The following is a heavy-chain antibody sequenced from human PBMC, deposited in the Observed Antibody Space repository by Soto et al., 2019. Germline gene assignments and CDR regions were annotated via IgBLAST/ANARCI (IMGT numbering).Heavy chain of an antibody. J-gene: IGHJ5*02. V-gene: IGHV4-59*08. CDR1: GGSISNYY. CDR2: VHDSGSS. D-gene: IGHD1-26*01. CDR3: ARRYSGTEDDNWFDP. Sequence: PSETLSLTCTVSGGSISNYYWSWIRQPPGKGLEWIGYVHDSGSSNYNPSLKSRVTMSVDTSKNQFSLKLSSVTAADTALYYCARRYSGTEDDNWFDPWGQGTLVTVSS.